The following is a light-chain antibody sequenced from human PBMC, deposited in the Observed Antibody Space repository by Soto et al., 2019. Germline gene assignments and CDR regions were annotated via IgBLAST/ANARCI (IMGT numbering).Light chain of an antibody. J-gene: IGKJ2*01. CDR1: QSVGNNY. V-gene: IGKV3-20*01. CDR3: QQYASSPLT. CDR2: GAS. Sequence: EIVVTQSPGTVSLSPGERATLSCRASQSVGNNYLAWYQKKRGQAPRLLISGASRKATGVLDRFSGSGTGTDFSLTISRLEPEDSAVYYCQQYASSPLTFGQGTKLEIK.